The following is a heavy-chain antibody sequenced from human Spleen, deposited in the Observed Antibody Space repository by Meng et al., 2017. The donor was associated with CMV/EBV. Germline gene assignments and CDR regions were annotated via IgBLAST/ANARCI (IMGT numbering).Heavy chain of an antibody. Sequence: LPGSGPGLVQPPQPRPPPPPLSGGSSGMRVYYWRLTRQPQEKGLEWIGYIYYSGTTYYTPPLKGRVPISVATPKNQFSLKLSSGPAADPAVFYWAREVGGRGAARPRLDYWGQGTLVTVSS. V-gene: IGHV4-30-4*01. CDR2: IYYSGTT. J-gene: IGHJ4*02. CDR3: AREVGGRGAARPRLDY. D-gene: IGHD6-6*01. CDR1: GGSSGMRVYY.